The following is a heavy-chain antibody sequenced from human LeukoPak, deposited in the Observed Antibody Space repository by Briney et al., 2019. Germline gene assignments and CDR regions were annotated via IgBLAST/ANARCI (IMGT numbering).Heavy chain of an antibody. CDR3: ARDRRDIVVVVAATLGWFDP. Sequence: ASVKVSCKASGYTFTSYGISWVRPAPGQGLEWMGWISANNGNTNYAQKLQGRVTMTTDTSTSTAYMELRSLRSDDTAVYYCARDRRDIVVVVAATLGWFDPWGQGTLVTVSS. J-gene: IGHJ5*02. D-gene: IGHD2-15*01. CDR1: GYTFTSYG. V-gene: IGHV1-18*01. CDR2: ISANNGNT.